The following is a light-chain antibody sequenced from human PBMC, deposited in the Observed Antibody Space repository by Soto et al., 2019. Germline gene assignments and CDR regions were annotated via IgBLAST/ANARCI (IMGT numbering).Light chain of an antibody. CDR2: EVT. V-gene: IGLV2-23*02. CDR3: CSYAGSSTR. Sequence: QSVLTQPASVSGSPGQSITISCTGTSSDVGSYNLVSWYQQHPGKAPKLMIYEVTKRPSGVSDRFAGSKSGSTASLTISGLQAEDEADYYCCSYAGSSTRFGGGTKLTVL. CDR1: SSDVGSYNL. J-gene: IGLJ2*01.